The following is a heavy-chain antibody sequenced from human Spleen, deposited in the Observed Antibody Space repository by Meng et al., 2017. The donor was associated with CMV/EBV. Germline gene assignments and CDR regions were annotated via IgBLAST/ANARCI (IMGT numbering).Heavy chain of an antibody. CDR2: IILIFGTA. Sequence: VHLVHSGAVVKNPGSALQVCFKASAGTFSSYAISWVRQAPGQGLEWMGLIILIFGTANYAQKFQGRVTITADESTSTAYMELSSLRSEDTAVYYCAMPRDDFWSGYFPYWGQGTLVTVSS. CDR1: AGTFSSYA. D-gene: IGHD3-3*01. V-gene: IGHV1-69*12. J-gene: IGHJ4*02. CDR3: AMPRDDFWSGYFPY.